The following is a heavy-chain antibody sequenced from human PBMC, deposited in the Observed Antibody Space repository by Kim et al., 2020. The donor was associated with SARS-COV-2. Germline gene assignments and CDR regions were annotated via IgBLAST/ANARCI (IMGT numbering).Heavy chain of an antibody. CDR2: ISSSSSYI. J-gene: IGHJ4*02. D-gene: IGHD3-22*01. V-gene: IGHV3-21*01. Sequence: GGSLRLSCAASGFTFSSYSMNWVRQAPGKGLEWVSSISSSSSYIYYADSVKGRFTISRDNAKNSLYLQMNSLRAEDTAVYYCARDGKYYYDSSGYLVDYWGQGTLVTVSS. CDR1: GFTFSSYS. CDR3: ARDGKYYYDSSGYLVDY.